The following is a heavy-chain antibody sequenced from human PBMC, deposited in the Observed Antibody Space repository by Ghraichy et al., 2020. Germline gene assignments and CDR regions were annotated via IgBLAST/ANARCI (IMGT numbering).Heavy chain of an antibody. CDR1: GFTFSSYA. D-gene: IGHD3-3*01. V-gene: IGHV3-23*01. J-gene: IGHJ4*02. Sequence: GGSLRLSCAASGFTFSSYAMSWVRQAPGKGLEWVSAISGSGGSTYYADSVKGRFTISRDNSKNTLYLQMNSLRAEDTAVYYCAKYYDFWRGYSRRILGLFDYWGQGTLGTVSS. CDR2: ISGSGGST. CDR3: AKYYDFWRGYSRRILGLFDY.